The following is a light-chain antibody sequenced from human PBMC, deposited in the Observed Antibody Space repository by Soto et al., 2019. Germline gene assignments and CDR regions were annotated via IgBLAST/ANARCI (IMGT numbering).Light chain of an antibody. J-gene: IGKJ5*01. CDR2: EAS. V-gene: IGKV1-5*01. Sequence: DIQMTQSPSTLSATAGDRVTITCQASQTISRWLAWYQQKPGKAPKLMIYEASTLQSGVPSRFSGSGSGTEFTLTISGLLPEDFATYHCQQLNTLPFTFGQGTRLEIK. CDR3: QQLNTLPFT. CDR1: QTISRW.